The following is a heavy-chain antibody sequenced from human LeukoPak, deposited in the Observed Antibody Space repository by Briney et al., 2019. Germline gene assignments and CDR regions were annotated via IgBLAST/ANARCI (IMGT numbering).Heavy chain of an antibody. V-gene: IGHV5-51*01. D-gene: IGHD3-22*01. CDR3: ARVVRYYDSSGYDDAFDI. CDR2: IYPGDSDT. J-gene: IGHJ3*02. Sequence: GESLKISCKGSGYSFTSYWIGWVRQMPGKGLEWMGIIYPGDSDTRYSPSFQGQVTISADKSISTAYLQWSSLKASDTAMYYCARVVRYYDSSGYDDAFDIWGQGTMVTVSS. CDR1: GYSFTSYW.